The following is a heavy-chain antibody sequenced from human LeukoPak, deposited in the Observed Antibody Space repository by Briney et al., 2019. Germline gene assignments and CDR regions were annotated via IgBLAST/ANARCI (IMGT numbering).Heavy chain of an antibody. CDR3: AKASGSYGEYYFDY. CDR1: GFTFSSYW. J-gene: IGHJ4*02. V-gene: IGHV3-23*01. D-gene: IGHD1-26*01. Sequence: GGSLRLSCAASGFTFSSYWMHWVRQAPGKGLEWVSAISGSGGSTYYADSVKGRFTISRDNSKNTLYLQMNSLRAEDTAVYYCAKASGSYGEYYFDYWGQGTLVTVSS. CDR2: ISGSGGST.